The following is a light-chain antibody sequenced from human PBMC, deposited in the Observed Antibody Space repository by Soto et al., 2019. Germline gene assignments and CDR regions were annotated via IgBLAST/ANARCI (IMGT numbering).Light chain of an antibody. CDR1: QTISKY. Sequence: DSQMTQSPSSLSASVGHRVTITCRASQTISKYLNWYQQKPGKAPNLLIYAASSLQSGVPSRFSGSGSGTNYTLTISSLQPEDSATYYCQQSYSTPLTVAGGTKVEIK. V-gene: IGKV1-39*01. CDR2: AAS. J-gene: IGKJ4*01. CDR3: QQSYSTPLT.